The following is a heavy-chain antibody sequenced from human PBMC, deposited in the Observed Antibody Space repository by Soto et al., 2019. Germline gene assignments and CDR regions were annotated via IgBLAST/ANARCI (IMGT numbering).Heavy chain of an antibody. V-gene: IGHV3-23*01. CDR2: ISGSGGST. CDR3: AKAAYYYDSSGSYFDY. Sequence: GGSLRLSCAASGFIFTSYAMTWVRQAPGKGLEWVSTISGSGGSTHYADSVKGRFTISRDNSKNTLYLQMNSLRAEDTAVYYCAKAAYYYDSSGSYFDYWGQGTLVTSPQ. D-gene: IGHD3-22*01. CDR1: GFIFTSYA. J-gene: IGHJ4*02.